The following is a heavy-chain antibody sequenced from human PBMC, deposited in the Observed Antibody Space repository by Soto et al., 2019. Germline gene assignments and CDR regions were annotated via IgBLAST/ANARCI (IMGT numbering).Heavy chain of an antibody. J-gene: IGHJ6*02. V-gene: IGHV3-11*05. Sequence: QVQLVESGGGLVKPGGSLRLSCAASGITFSDYYMSWIRQAPGKGLEWVSYISSSGHYTDHADSVRGRFTTSRDNAKNTLDLQMNSLRVEDTAVYYCARELDGMDVWGQGTTVPVSS. CDR3: ARELDGMDV. CDR2: ISSSGHYT. CDR1: GITFSDYY.